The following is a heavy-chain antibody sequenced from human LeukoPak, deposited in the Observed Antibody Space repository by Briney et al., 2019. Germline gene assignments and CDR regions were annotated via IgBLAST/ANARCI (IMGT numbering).Heavy chain of an antibody. D-gene: IGHD1-1*01. V-gene: IGHV3-7*01. J-gene: IGHJ4*02. CDR2: IKEDGSEN. Sequence: GGSLRLSCAAPGFTFSRYWMTWVRQAPGKGLEWVANIKEDGSENSYVESVKGRFTISRDNAKNSLYLQLNSLRAEDTAVYFCARQRYSDYWGQGTLVTVSS. CDR1: GFTFSRYW. CDR3: ARQRYSDY.